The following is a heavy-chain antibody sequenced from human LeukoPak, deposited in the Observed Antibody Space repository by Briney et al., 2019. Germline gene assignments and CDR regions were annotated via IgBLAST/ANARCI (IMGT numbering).Heavy chain of an antibody. Sequence: ASVKVSCKASGGTFSSYAISWVRQAPGQGLEWMGRIIPILGIANYAQKFQGRVTITADKSTSTAYMELSSLRSEDTAVYYCARGFILEWLWHRGSDAFDIWGQGTMVTVSS. V-gene: IGHV1-69*04. J-gene: IGHJ3*02. CDR3: ARGFILEWLWHRGSDAFDI. D-gene: IGHD3-3*01. CDR2: IIPILGIA. CDR1: GGTFSSYA.